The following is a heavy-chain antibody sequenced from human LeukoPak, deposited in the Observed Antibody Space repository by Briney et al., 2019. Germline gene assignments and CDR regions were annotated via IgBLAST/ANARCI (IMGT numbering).Heavy chain of an antibody. CDR2: ISWSSLTT. CDR1: GFTFSNYA. CDR3: AKHVRTSVWFFDS. J-gene: IGHJ4*02. D-gene: IGHD6-19*01. V-gene: IGHV3-23*01. Sequence: PGGSLRLSCAASGFTFSNYALSWVRPAPGRGLEWVSLISWSSLTTEYADSVKGRFTVSRDNSKNTLSLQMNSLNADDTAVYYCAKHVRTSVWFFDSWGQGTLVTVSS.